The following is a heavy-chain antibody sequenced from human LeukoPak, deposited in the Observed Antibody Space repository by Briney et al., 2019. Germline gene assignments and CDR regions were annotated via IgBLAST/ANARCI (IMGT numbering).Heavy chain of an antibody. CDR2: IYPGDSDT. V-gene: IGHV5-51*01. D-gene: IGHD2-2*02. CDR1: GYNFTDYW. CDR3: ATLDRRASCYMAICGWFDP. J-gene: IGHJ5*02. Sequence: GESLKISCKGSGYNFTDYWIGWVRQMPGKGLEWMGIIYPGDSDTRYSPSFQGRVTISADKSISTAYLQWSSLKASDTAMYYCATLDRRASCYMAICGWFDPWGQGTLVTVSS.